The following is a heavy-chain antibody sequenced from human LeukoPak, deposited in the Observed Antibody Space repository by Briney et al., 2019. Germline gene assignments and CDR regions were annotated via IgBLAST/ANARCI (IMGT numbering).Heavy chain of an antibody. V-gene: IGHV2-70*11. CDR1: GFSLSTSGMC. Sequence: RESGPALVKPTQTLTLTCTFSGFSLSTSGMCVSWIRQPTGKALEWLARIDWDDDKYYNTSLETRLTISKDTSKNQVVLTMTNMDPVDTATYHCTRIRPDSGDYYYIDYWCQGTLVTVSS. J-gene: IGHJ4*02. CDR2: IDWDDDK. D-gene: IGHD3-22*01. CDR3: TRIRPDSGDYYYIDY.